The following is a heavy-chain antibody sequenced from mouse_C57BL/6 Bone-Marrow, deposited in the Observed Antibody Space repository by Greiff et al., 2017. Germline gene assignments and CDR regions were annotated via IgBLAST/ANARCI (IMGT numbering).Heavy chain of an antibody. CDR2: SRNKANDYTT. Sequence: EVNVVESGGGLVQSGRSLRLSCATSGFTFSDFYMEWVRQAPGKGLEWIAASRNKANDYTTEYSASVKGRFIVSRDTSQSILYLQMNALRAEDTAIYYCARDDSNHRYFDVWGTGTTVTVSS. V-gene: IGHV7-1*01. CDR3: ARDDSNHRYFDV. CDR1: GFTFSDFY. D-gene: IGHD2-5*01. J-gene: IGHJ1*03.